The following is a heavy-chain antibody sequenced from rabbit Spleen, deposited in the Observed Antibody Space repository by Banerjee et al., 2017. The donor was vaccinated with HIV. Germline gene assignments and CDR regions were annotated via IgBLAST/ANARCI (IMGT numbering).Heavy chain of an antibody. D-gene: IGHD4-1*01. CDR1: GFDFSSSYM. Sequence: QEQLKETGGGLVQPGGSLTLSCKASGFDFSSSYMNWVRQAPGKGLEWIACINTYTAKSVYASWATGRFTISRTSSTTVFLQMTSLTAADTATYFCARDLAGVIGWNFYLWGPGTLVTVS. CDR3: ARDLAGVIGWNFYL. J-gene: IGHJ4*01. V-gene: IGHV1S45*01. CDR2: INTYTAKS.